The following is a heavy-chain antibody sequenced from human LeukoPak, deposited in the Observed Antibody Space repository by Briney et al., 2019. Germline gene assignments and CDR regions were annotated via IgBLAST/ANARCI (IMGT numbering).Heavy chain of an antibody. J-gene: IGHJ4*02. CDR3: AREHLGWELLQGFDY. CDR2: IYYSGST. Sequence: SQTLSLTCTVSGGSISSGDYYWSWIRQPPGKGLEWIGYIYYSGSTYYNPSLKSRVTISVDTSKNQFSLKLSSVTPEDTAVYYCAREHLGWELLQGFDYWGQGTLVTVSS. V-gene: IGHV4-30-4*01. D-gene: IGHD1-26*01. CDR1: GGSISSGDYY.